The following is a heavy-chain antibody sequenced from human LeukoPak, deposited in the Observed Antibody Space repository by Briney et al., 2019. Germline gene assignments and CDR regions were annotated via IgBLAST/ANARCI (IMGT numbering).Heavy chain of an antibody. J-gene: IGHJ5*02. CDR1: GGSFSGYY. Sequence: PSETLSLTCAVYGGSFSGYYWSWIRQPPGKGLEWIGEINHSGSTYYNPSLKSRVTISVDTSKNQFSLKLSSVTAADTAVYYCARQGGYYDFWSGKGGNWFDPWGQGTLVTVSS. CDR3: ARQGGYYDFWSGKGGNWFDP. V-gene: IGHV4-34*01. D-gene: IGHD3-3*01. CDR2: INHSGST.